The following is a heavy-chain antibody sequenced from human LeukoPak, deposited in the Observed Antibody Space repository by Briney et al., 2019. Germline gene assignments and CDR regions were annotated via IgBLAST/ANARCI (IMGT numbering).Heavy chain of an antibody. Sequence: GGSLRLSCTAFQFIFSNYEVNWFRQAPGKGLEWISHKPRIGDTIYYSDSVKGRFAVSKDPAKNSVYLQMNSLRDEDTAIYYCSSWLGDLLLSLWGQGTMVTVSS. CDR3: SSWLGDLLLSL. V-gene: IGHV3-48*03. J-gene: IGHJ3*01. CDR2: KPRIGDTI. CDR1: QFIFSNYE. D-gene: IGHD6-19*01.